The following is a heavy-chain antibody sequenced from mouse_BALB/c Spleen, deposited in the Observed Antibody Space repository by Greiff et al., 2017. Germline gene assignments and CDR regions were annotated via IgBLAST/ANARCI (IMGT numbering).Heavy chain of an antibody. D-gene: IGHD2-14*01. J-gene: IGHJ2*01. V-gene: IGHV5-9-4*01. Sequence: DVLLVESGGGLVKPGGSLKLSCAASGFTFSSYDMSWVRQSPEKRLEWVAEISSGGSYTYYPDTVTGRFTISRDNAKNTLYLEMSSLRSEDTAMYYCARKRDRSFDYWGQGTTLTVSS. CDR1: GFTFSSYD. CDR2: ISSGGSYT. CDR3: ARKRDRSFDY.